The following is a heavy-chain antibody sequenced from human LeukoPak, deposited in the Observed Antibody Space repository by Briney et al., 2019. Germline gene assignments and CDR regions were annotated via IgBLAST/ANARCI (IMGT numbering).Heavy chain of an antibody. CDR1: GFTFSNYA. D-gene: IGHD3-10*01. V-gene: IGHV3-23*01. CDR3: TTDLIVRMVRGVAFDY. Sequence: PGGSLRLSCAASGFTFSNYAMSWVRQAPGKGLEWVSAISGSGGSTYYADSVKGRFTISRDNSKNTLYLQMNSLRAEDTAVYYCTTDLIVRMVRGVAFDYWGQGTLVTVSS. J-gene: IGHJ4*02. CDR2: ISGSGGST.